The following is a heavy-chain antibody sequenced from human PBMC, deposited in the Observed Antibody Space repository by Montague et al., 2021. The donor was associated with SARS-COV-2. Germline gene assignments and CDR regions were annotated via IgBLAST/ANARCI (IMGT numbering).Heavy chain of an antibody. CDR3: ARRHIVASNRVFDY. CDR1: GDSITNNYY. D-gene: IGHD2-21*01. Sequence: SETLSLTCTVSGDSITNNYYWCWIRQPPGNGLEWIGTIYHSGTTYYNPSLKSRVTISVDTSNNQFSLKLTSVTAADTAVYYCARRHIVASNRVFDYWGQGTLVTVSS. V-gene: IGHV4-38-2*02. J-gene: IGHJ4*02. CDR2: IYHSGTT.